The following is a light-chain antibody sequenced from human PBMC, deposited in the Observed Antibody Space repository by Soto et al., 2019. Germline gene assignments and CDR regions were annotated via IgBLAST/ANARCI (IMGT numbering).Light chain of an antibody. CDR2: EVN. Sequence: QSALTQPASVSGSPGQSITLSCTGTSSDVGGYKYVSWYQHHPGKAPKLMIYEVNNRPSGVSNRFSGSKSGNTASLTISGLQAEDEADYYCSSYTSYSTWVFGGGTKLTVL. CDR1: SSDVGGYKY. V-gene: IGLV2-14*01. J-gene: IGLJ3*02. CDR3: SSYTSYSTWV.